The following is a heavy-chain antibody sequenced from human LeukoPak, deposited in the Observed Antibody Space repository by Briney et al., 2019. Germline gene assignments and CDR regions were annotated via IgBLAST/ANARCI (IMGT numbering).Heavy chain of an antibody. CDR3: AKDRYYDSSGYPLY. Sequence: GGSLRLSCAASGFTFRSYAMSWVRQAPGNGLEWVSAIGGSDGKTYYADSVKGRFTISRDNSKNTQYLQMNSLRAEDTAVYYCAKDRYYDSSGYPLYWGQGTLVTVSS. J-gene: IGHJ4*02. V-gene: IGHV3-23*01. CDR2: IGGSDGKT. D-gene: IGHD3-22*01. CDR1: GFTFRSYA.